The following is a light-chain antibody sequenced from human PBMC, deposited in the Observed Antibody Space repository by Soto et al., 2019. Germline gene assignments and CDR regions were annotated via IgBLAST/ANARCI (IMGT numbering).Light chain of an antibody. CDR1: QGIANY. CDR3: QQYDSDPIT. CDR2: AAS. J-gene: IGKJ5*01. Sequence: DIQMTQSPSSLSASVGDRVSITCRASQGIANYLAWYQRKPGKVPKVLIYAASTLQSGVPSRFSGSGSGTDFTLTINSLQPDDLAAYYCQQYDSDPITFGQGTRLEIK. V-gene: IGKV1-27*01.